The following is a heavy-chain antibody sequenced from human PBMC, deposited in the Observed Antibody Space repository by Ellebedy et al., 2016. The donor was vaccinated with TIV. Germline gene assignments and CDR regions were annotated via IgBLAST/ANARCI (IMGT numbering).Heavy chain of an antibody. V-gene: IGHV4-38-2*01. CDR1: GYSVSSGSY. J-gene: IGHJ3*02. CDR3: ATFRNLDGFDI. D-gene: IGHD2/OR15-2a*01. CDR2: IYHSGGT. Sequence: SETLSLTCAVSGYSVSSGSYWGWIRQPPGKGLEWLGSIYHSGGTYYNPSLKSRVTISMDTSRNQFSLRLTSVTAADTAVYYCATFRNLDGFDIWGQGKMVTVSS.